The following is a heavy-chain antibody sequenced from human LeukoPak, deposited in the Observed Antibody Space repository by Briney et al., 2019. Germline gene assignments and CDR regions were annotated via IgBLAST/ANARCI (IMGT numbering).Heavy chain of an antibody. D-gene: IGHD3-22*01. J-gene: IGHJ4*02. Sequence: KASETLSLTCTVSGGSISSYYWSWIRQPPGKGLEWIGEINHSGSTNYNPSLKSRVTISVDTSKNQFSLKLSSVTAADTAVYYCARHYYDSSGYYFHFDYWGQGTLVTVSS. CDR3: ARHYYDSSGYYFHFDY. CDR1: GGSISSYY. V-gene: IGHV4-34*01. CDR2: INHSGST.